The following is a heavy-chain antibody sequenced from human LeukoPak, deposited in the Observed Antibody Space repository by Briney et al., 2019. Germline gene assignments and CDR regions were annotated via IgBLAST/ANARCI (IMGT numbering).Heavy chain of an antibody. CDR1: GFTFSSYA. Sequence: GGSLRLSCAASGFTFSSYAMSWVRQAPGKGLEWVSSISNSGGRTFYTDSAKGRFTISRDNSKITLYLQMNSLRAEDTAVYYCAKSYNGYESKPDYWGQGTLVTVSS. CDR3: AKSYNGYESKPDY. J-gene: IGHJ4*02. V-gene: IGHV3-23*01. D-gene: IGHD5-12*01. CDR2: ISNSGGRT.